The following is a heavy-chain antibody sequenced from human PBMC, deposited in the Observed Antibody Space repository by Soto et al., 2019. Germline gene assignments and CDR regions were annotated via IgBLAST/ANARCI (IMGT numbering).Heavy chain of an antibody. CDR1: GFTVSSYS. J-gene: IGHJ6*02. Sequence: XGSLTLAFAASGFTVSSYSMNWVRQAPGKGLEWVSSISSSISYIYYADSVKGRFTISRDNAKNSLYLQMNSLRAEDTAVYYCARDLPSKYTVTTDYYGMDVWGQGTTVTSP. CDR2: ISSSISYI. CDR3: ARDLPSKYTVTTDYYGMDV. V-gene: IGHV3-21*01. D-gene: IGHD4-17*01.